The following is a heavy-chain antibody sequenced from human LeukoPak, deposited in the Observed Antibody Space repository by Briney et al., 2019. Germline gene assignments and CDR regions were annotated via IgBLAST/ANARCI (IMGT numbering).Heavy chain of an antibody. J-gene: IGHJ3*02. CDR1: GGSISSGGYY. CDR3: ASDREGATPGAFDI. V-gene: IGHV4-31*03. CDR2: IYYSGST. D-gene: IGHD1-26*01. Sequence: SQTLSLTCTVSGGSISSGGYYWSWIRQHPGKGLVWLGYIYYSGSTYYNPSLKSRVTISVDTSKNQFSLKLSSGTDADTAVYYCASDREGATPGAFDIWGQGTMVTVSS.